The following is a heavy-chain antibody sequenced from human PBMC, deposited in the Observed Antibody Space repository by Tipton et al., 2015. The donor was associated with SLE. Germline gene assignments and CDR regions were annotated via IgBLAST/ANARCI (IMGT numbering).Heavy chain of an antibody. CDR1: GFTFSDYW. CDR3: ATTNSGYNFDS. J-gene: IGHJ4*02. D-gene: IGHD5-12*01. V-gene: IGHV3-66*01. Sequence: SLRLSCAASGFTFSDYWMSWVRQAPGKGLEWVSVIYSGGTTNFADSVKGRFAISRDNSKNTLYLQMNSLRAEDTAVYYCATTNSGYNFDSWGQGTLVTVSS. CDR2: IYSGGTT.